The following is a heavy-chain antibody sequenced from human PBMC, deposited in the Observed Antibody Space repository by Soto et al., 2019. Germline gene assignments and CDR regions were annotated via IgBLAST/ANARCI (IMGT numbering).Heavy chain of an antibody. CDR3: ARGFDFWSGYYRANDVFDI. J-gene: IGHJ3*02. D-gene: IGHD3-3*01. CDR2: ISAYNGNT. CDR1: GYTFTSYG. V-gene: IGHV1-18*01. Sequence: ASVKVSCKASGYTFTSYGISWVRQAPGQGLEWMGWISAYNGNTNYAQKLQGRVTMTTDTSTSTAYMELRSLRSDDTAVYYCARGFDFWSGYYRANDVFDIWGQGTMVTVSS.